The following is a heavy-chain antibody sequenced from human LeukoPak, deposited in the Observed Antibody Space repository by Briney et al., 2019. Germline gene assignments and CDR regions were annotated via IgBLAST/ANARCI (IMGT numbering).Heavy chain of an antibody. CDR1: GGSISGYY. CDR3: ARQSDSSGYYYLGAFDF. V-gene: IGHV4-4*07. D-gene: IGHD3-22*01. J-gene: IGHJ3*01. CDR2: IYTSGNT. Sequence: PSETLSLTCTVSGGSISGYYWSWIRQPAGKGLEWIGRIYTSGNTNYNPSLKSRLTMSVDTSKNQSSLKLSSVTAVDTAVYYCARQSDSSGYYYLGAFDFWGQGTMVTVSS.